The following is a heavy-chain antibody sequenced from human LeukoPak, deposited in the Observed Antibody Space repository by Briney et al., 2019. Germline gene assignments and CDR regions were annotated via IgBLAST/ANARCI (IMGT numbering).Heavy chain of an antibody. V-gene: IGHV3-64D*06. J-gene: IGHJ4*02. Sequence: RGSLRLSCSASGFTFNTYSMHWVRQPPGKRLEYVSAINGDGAYTYYADSVKGRFTISRDNSKSTLFLQMNSLRTEDTALYYCARRMATIDFWGQGTLVTVSS. D-gene: IGHD1-14*01. CDR1: GFTFNTYS. CDR3: ARRMATIDF. CDR2: INGDGAYT.